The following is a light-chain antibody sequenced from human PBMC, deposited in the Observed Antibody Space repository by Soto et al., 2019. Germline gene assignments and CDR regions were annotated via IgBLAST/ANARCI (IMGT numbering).Light chain of an antibody. J-gene: IGLJ2*01. V-gene: IGLV2-14*03. Sequence: QSALTQPASVSGSPGQSITISCTGTSSDVGAYNYVSWYQQHPGKAPKLMIYHVSNRPSGVSNRFSGSKSGNTASLTISGLQAEDEADYYCSSYTITNTLVFGGGTKVTVL. CDR2: HVS. CDR3: SSYTITNTLV. CDR1: SSDVGAYNY.